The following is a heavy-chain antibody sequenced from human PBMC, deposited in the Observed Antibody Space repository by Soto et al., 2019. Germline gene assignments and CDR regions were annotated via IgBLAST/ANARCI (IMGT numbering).Heavy chain of an antibody. V-gene: IGHV5-51*01. J-gene: IGHJ6*02. Sequence: GESLKISCKGSGYSFTSYWIGWVRQMPGKGLGWMGIIYPGDSDTRYSPSFQGQVTISADKSISTAYLQWSSLKASDTAMYYCARPPRYYYYSMDVRGQGTTVTVSS. CDR3: ARPPRYYYYSMDV. CDR1: GYSFTSYW. CDR2: IYPGDSDT.